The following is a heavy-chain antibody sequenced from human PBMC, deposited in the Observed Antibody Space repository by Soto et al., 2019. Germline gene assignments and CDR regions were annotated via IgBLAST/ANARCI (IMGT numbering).Heavy chain of an antibody. Sequence: QITLKESGPTLVKPTQTLTLTCTFSGFSLSTSGVGVGWIRQPPGKALEWLALIYWDDDKRYSPSLESRLTITNDTSKNQLVLTMTNMDPVDTATYYCARLGDKVMFTWGQGTLVTVSS. CDR2: IYWDDDK. D-gene: IGHD5-18*01. V-gene: IGHV2-5*02. J-gene: IGHJ5*02. CDR1: GFSLSTSGVG. CDR3: ARLGDKVMFT.